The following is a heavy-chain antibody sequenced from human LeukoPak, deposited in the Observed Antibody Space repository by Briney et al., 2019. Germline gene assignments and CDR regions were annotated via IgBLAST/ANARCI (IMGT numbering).Heavy chain of an antibody. Sequence: GGSLRLSCAASGFTFSTYAMHWVRQAPGKGLEWVAVIWYDGGNKYYSDSVKGRFTISRDNSKNTLYLQMNSLRAEDTAVYYCASSIVAVATGSEYWGGGTLVSVSS. V-gene: IGHV3-33*08. CDR1: GFTFSTYA. CDR2: IWYDGGNK. J-gene: IGHJ4*02. CDR3: ASSIVAVATGSEY. D-gene: IGHD6-6*01.